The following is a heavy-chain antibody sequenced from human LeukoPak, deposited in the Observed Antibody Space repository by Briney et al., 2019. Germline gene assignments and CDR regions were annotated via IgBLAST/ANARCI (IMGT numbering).Heavy chain of an antibody. V-gene: IGHV3-21*01. J-gene: IGHJ4*02. D-gene: IGHD6-13*01. Sequence: GGSLRLSCAASGFTFSSYSMNWVRQAPGKGLEWVSSISSSSSYIYYADSVKGRFTISRDNAKNSLYLQMDSLRAEDTAVYYCARDRGSSTGLDYWGQGTLVTVSS. CDR2: ISSSSSYI. CDR1: GFTFSSYS. CDR3: ARDRGSSTGLDY.